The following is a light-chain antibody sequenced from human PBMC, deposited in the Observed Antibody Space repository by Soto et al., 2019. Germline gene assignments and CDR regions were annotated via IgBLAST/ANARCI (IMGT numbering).Light chain of an antibody. CDR3: QQLNSYPYT. CDR2: TAS. Sequence: DIPLTQSPSFLSASVGDRVTITCRASQGISSYLAWYQQKPGKAPKLLIYTASTLQSGVPSRFSGSGSGTEFTLTISSLQPEAFATYYCQQLNSYPYTFGQGTKLEIK. V-gene: IGKV1-9*01. J-gene: IGKJ2*01. CDR1: QGISSY.